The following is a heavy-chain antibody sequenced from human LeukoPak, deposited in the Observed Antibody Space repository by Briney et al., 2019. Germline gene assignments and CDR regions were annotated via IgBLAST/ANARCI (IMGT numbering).Heavy chain of an antibody. CDR1: GYSISSGYF. V-gene: IGHV4-38-2*02. J-gene: IGHJ4*02. CDR3: ARDRPSWSGDKSIHY. Sequence: SETLSLTCTVSGYSISSGYFWGWIRQPPGKGLEWIGSIFHSGSTYYNPSLKSRVTISVDTSKNQFSLKLTSVTAADTAVYYCARDRPSWSGDKSIHYWGQGTLVTVSS. D-gene: IGHD3-10*01. CDR2: IFHSGST.